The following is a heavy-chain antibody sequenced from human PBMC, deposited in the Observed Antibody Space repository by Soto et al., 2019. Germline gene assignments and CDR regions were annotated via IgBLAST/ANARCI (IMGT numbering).Heavy chain of an antibody. J-gene: IGHJ4*02. CDR3: ARHLSYGDPPVK. Sequence: SETLSLTCAVYGGSFSGYYWSWIRQPPGKGLEWIGEINHSGSTNYNPSLKSRVTISVDTSKNQFSLKLSSVTAADTAVYYCARHLSYGDPPVKWGKGTLVTVSS. D-gene: IGHD4-17*01. CDR1: GGSFSGYY. V-gene: IGHV4-34*01. CDR2: INHSGST.